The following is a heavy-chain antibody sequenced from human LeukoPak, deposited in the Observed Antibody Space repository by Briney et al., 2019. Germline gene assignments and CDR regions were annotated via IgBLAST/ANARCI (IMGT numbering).Heavy chain of an antibody. Sequence: GGSLRLSCAASGFTVSSNYMSWVRQAPGKGLEWVSFIYSGGSTYYADCVKGRFTISRDNSKNTLYLQMNSLRAEDTAVYYCATEGDSGYDYYYYYYMDVWGKGTTVTVSS. D-gene: IGHD5-12*01. CDR3: ATEGDSGYDYYYYYYMDV. CDR2: IYSGGST. V-gene: IGHV3-66*02. J-gene: IGHJ6*03. CDR1: GFTVSSNY.